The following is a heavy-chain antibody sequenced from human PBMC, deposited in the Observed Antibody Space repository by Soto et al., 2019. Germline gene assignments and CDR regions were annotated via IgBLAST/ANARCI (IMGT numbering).Heavy chain of an antibody. D-gene: IGHD6-19*01. V-gene: IGHV4-61*01. CDR3: ARFQYRSGHNSSDL. Sequence: SETLSLTCTVSAGSVSSGTYYWSWILQPPGKGLEGIGYIFYSGGTNYNPSLKTRAPISADTPKNQFYLKLTSVTTADTAVYYCARFQYRSGHNSSDLWGPGPLVTLVS. CDR1: AGSVSSGTYY. CDR2: IFYSGGT. J-gene: IGHJ5*02.